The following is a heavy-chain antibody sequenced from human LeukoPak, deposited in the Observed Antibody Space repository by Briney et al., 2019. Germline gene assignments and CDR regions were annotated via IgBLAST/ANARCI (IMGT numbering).Heavy chain of an antibody. CDR1: GGSFSGFY. CDR3: ARGLGEGYPDS. Sequence: PSETLSLTCAVHGGSFSGFYWTWMRQLPGKGPEWIGEINHSRGTGYNPSLRSRVTISQDTSKNQFSLKLTFVTAADTAVYYCARGLGEGYPDSWGQGTLVIVSS. V-gene: IGHV4-34*01. CDR2: INHSRGT. J-gene: IGHJ4*02. D-gene: IGHD1-1*01.